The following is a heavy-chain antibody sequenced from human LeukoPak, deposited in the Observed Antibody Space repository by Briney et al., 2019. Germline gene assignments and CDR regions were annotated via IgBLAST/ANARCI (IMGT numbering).Heavy chain of an antibody. V-gene: IGHV1-18*01. J-gene: IGHJ3*02. Sequence: GASVKVSCKASGYTFTSYGISWVRQAPGQGLEWMGWISGYNGNTNYAQKFQGRATMTTDTSTSTAYMELRSLRSDDTAIFYCARASLDSKFAFDIWGQGTMVTVSS. CDR3: ARASLDSKFAFDI. CDR1: GYTFTSYG. D-gene: IGHD6-6*01. CDR2: ISGYNGNT.